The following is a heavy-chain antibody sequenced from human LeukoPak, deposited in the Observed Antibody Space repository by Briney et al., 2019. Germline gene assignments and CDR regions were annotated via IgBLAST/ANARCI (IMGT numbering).Heavy chain of an antibody. D-gene: IGHD3-9*01. CDR1: GGTFSSYA. CDR3: ARGGGDILTGYSY. J-gene: IGHJ4*02. Sequence: ASVTVSCKASGGTFSSYAINWVRQATGQGLEWMGWMNPNSGNTGYAQKFQGRVTMTRNTSISTAYMELSSLRSEDTAVYYCARGGGDILTGYSYWGQGTLVTVSS. V-gene: IGHV1-8*02. CDR2: MNPNSGNT.